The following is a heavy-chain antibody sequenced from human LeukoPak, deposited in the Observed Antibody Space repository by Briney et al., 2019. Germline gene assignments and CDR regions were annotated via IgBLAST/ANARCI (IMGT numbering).Heavy chain of an antibody. CDR1: GRSISSSSYY. CDR2: IYYSGST. Sequence: SETLSLTCTVSGRSISSSSYYWGWIRQPPGKGLEWFVSIYYSGSTYSNPSLKSRVTISIDTSKNQFSLKLTSVTAADTAVYYCARHTGYTRAAFDYWGQGTLVTVSS. D-gene: IGHD6-13*01. V-gene: IGHV4-39*01. CDR3: ARHTGYTRAAFDY. J-gene: IGHJ4*02.